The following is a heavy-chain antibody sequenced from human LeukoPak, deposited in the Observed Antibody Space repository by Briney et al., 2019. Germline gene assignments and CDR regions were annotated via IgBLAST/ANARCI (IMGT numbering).Heavy chain of an antibody. Sequence: GGSLRLSCAASGFTFSSYSMNWVRQAPGKGLEWVSSISSSSSYIYYADSVKGRFTISRDNAKNSLYLQMNSLRAEDTAVYYCARTVRLGELSRTPLGYWGQGTLVTVSS. CDR1: GFTFSSYS. D-gene: IGHD3-16*02. V-gene: IGHV3-21*01. J-gene: IGHJ4*02. CDR2: ISSSSSYI. CDR3: ARTVRLGELSRTPLGY.